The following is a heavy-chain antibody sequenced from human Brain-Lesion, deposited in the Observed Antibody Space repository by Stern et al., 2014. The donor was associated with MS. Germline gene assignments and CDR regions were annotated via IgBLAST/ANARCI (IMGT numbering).Heavy chain of an antibody. CDR2: IHPSGSA. CDR1: GGSISSGSDY. CDR3: ASGYRIFDY. Sequence: QVQLVESGPGLVKPSQTLSLTCTVSGGSISSGSDYWSWLRQPVGKGLEWIGRIHPSGSAFYTPSLKSRVTISTDTSMNQFSLELNAATAADTAIYYCASGYRIFDYWGQGILVTVSS. V-gene: IGHV4-61*02. D-gene: IGHD5-18*01. J-gene: IGHJ4*02.